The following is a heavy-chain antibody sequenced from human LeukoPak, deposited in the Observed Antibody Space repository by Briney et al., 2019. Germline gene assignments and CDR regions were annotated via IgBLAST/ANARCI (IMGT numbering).Heavy chain of an antibody. Sequence: GASVKVSCKASGYTFTGYYMHWVRRAPGQGLEWMGWINPNSGGTNYAQKFQGRVTMTRDTSISTAYMELSRLRSDDTAVYYCARDYYDSSGYYYDDYWGQGTLVTVSS. J-gene: IGHJ4*02. CDR3: ARDYYDSSGYYYDDY. CDR1: GYTFTGYY. CDR2: INPNSGGT. D-gene: IGHD3-22*01. V-gene: IGHV1-2*02.